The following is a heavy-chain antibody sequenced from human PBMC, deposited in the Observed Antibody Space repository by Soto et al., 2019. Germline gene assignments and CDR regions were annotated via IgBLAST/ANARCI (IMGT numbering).Heavy chain of an antibody. J-gene: IGHJ5*02. Sequence: QVQLVESGGGVVQPGRSLRLSCAVSGFTFSNYGMHWVRQAPGKGLEWVAVISYDGSNKYYADSVKGRFTISRDNSKSALYLQMDSLIAEDTAVYYCAKDRGRYCSGDSCYSFDHWCQGTLVTVSS. CDR3: AKDRGRYCSGDSCYSFDH. V-gene: IGHV3-30*18. CDR1: GFTFSNYG. D-gene: IGHD2-15*01. CDR2: ISYDGSNK.